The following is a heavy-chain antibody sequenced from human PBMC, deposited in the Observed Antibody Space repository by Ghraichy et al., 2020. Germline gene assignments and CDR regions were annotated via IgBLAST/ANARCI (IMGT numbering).Heavy chain of an antibody. J-gene: IGHJ4*02. V-gene: IGHV3-23*01. CDR3: AKQSDSSSYFDY. CDR1: GFTFSSYA. D-gene: IGHD6-6*01. CDR2: ISGSGGST. Sequence: GGSLRLSCAASGFTFSSYAMSWVRQAPGKGLEWVSAISGSGGSTYYVDSVKGRFTISRDNSKNTLYLQMNSLRAEDTAVYYCAKQSDSSSYFDYWGQGTLVTVSS.